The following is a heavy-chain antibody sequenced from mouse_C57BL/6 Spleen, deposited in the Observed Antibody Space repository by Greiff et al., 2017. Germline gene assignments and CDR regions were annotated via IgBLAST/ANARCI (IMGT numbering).Heavy chain of an antibody. J-gene: IGHJ2*01. CDR1: GFNIKDDY. CDR2: IDPENGDT. V-gene: IGHV14-4*01. Sequence: EVQLQESGAELLRPGASVKLSCTASGFNIKDDYMHWVKQRPEQGLEWIGWIDPENGDTEYASKFQGKATITADTSSNTAYLQLSSLTSEDTAVYYCTGYLYFDYWGQGTTLTVSS. CDR3: TGYLYFDY. D-gene: IGHD2-2*01.